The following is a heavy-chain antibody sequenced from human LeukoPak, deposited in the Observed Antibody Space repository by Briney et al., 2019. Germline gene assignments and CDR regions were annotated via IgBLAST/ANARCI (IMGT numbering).Heavy chain of an antibody. CDR1: GFTFSSYG. Sequence: GGSLRLPCAASGFTFSSYGMHWVRKAPGKGLDWVAVISNDGSKKYYADSVKGRFTISRDNSKNTLSLQVSSLRTEDTAVYYCAKDRYSYAFEYSDSWGQGTLVTVSS. D-gene: IGHD5-18*01. CDR2: ISNDGSKK. J-gene: IGHJ4*02. V-gene: IGHV3-30*18. CDR3: AKDRYSYAFEYSDS.